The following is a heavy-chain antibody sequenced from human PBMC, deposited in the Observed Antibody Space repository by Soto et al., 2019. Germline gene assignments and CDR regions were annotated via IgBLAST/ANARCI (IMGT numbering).Heavy chain of an antibody. CDR2: IYYSGST. V-gene: IGHV4-59*01. J-gene: IGHJ4*02. CDR1: GGSISSYY. Sequence: SETLSLTCTVSGGSISSYYWSWIRQPPRKGLEWIGYIYYSGSTNYNPSLKSRVTISVDTSKNQFSLKLSSVTAADTAVYYCSRGYDRVANPSCVWGQGTLDPVSA. CDR3: SRGYDRVANPSCV. D-gene: IGHD1-1*01.